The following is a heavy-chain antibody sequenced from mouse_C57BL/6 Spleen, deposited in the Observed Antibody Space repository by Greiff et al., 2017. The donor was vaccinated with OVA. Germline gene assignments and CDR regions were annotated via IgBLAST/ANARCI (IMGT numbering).Heavy chain of an antibody. D-gene: IGHD2-10*01. CDR3: ARSYYGNCDWFAY. Sequence: QVQLQQPGAELVKPGASVKLSCKASGYTFTSYWMNWVKQRPGQGLEWIGMIHPNSGSTNYNEKFKSKATLTVDKSSSTAYMQISSLTSEDSAVYDCARSYYGNCDWFAYWGQGTLVTVSA. J-gene: IGHJ3*01. CDR1: GYTFTSYW. CDR2: IHPNSGST. V-gene: IGHV1-64*01.